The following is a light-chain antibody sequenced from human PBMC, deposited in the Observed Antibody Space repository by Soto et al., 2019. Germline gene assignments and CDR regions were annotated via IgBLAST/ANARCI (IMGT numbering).Light chain of an antibody. CDR3: QQYNNWWT. CDR2: GAS. J-gene: IGKJ1*01. CDR1: QSVSSN. Sequence: EIVMTQSPATLSVSPGERATLSCRASQSVSSNLAWYQQKPGQAPRLLIYGASTRATGIPARFSGSGSGTEFTLTISSLQSEDFAVYYCQQYNNWWTFGRGTKVGIK. V-gene: IGKV3-15*01.